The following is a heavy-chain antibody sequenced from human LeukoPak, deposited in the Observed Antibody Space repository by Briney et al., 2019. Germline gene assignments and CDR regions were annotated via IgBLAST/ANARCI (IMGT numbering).Heavy chain of an antibody. J-gene: IGHJ6*02. Sequence: GESLKISCKGSGYSFTSYWIGWVRQMPGKGLGWMGIIYPGDSDTRYSPSFQGQVTISADKSISTAYLQWSSLKASDTAMYYCAYSSGNPGGYYYGMDVWGQGTTVTVSS. CDR3: AYSSGNPGGYYYGMDV. V-gene: IGHV5-51*01. CDR1: GYSFTSYW. D-gene: IGHD3-22*01. CDR2: IYPGDSDT.